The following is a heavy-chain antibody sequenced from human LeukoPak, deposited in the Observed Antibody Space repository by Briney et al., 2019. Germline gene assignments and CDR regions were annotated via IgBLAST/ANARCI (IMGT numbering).Heavy chain of an antibody. Sequence: EASVKVSCKASGGTFSSYAISWVRQAPGQGLEWMGGIIPIFGTANYAQKFQGRVTMTRDTSTSTVYMELSSLRSEDTAVYYCARAMGRRLAAAGTLGVDYWGQGTLVTVSS. CDR2: IIPIFGTA. CDR1: GGTFSSYA. CDR3: ARAMGRRLAAAGTLGVDY. V-gene: IGHV1-69*05. D-gene: IGHD6-13*01. J-gene: IGHJ4*02.